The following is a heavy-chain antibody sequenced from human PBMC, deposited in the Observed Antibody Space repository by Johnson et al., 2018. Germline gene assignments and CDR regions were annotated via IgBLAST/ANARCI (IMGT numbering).Heavy chain of an antibody. Sequence: VQLVETGGGLVQPGGSLRLSCAASGFTVSSNYMSWVRQAPGKGLEWVSVISYDGSNKYSADSVKGRFTISRDNSKNTLYLQMNSLRAEDTAVYYCAKRWLGYIQHWGQGTLVTVSS. D-gene: IGHD2-15*01. V-gene: IGHV3-30*18. CDR3: AKRWLGYIQH. CDR1: GFTVSSNY. J-gene: IGHJ1*01. CDR2: ISYDGSNK.